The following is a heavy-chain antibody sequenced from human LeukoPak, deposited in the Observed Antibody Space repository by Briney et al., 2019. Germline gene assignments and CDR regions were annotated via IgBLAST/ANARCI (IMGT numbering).Heavy chain of an antibody. D-gene: IGHD4/OR15-4a*01. CDR3: ARRAGAYSHPYDY. CDR2: ITISSSTI. Sequence: PGGSLRLSCAASGFNLNTYNMNWLRQAPGRGLEWVSYITISSSTIYYADSVKGRFTISRDNSKNTLYLQMNSLRAEDTAVYYCARRAGAYSHPYDYWGQGTLVTVSS. V-gene: IGHV3-48*01. J-gene: IGHJ4*02. CDR1: GFNLNTYN.